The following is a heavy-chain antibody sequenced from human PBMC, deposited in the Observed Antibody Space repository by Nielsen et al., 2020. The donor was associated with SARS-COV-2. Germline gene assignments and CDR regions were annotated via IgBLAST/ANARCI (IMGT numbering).Heavy chain of an antibody. V-gene: IGHV3-30-3*01. Sequence: GESLKISCAASGFTFSSYAMHWVRQAPGKGLEWVAVISYDGSNKYYADSVKGRFTTSRDNSKNTLYLQMNSLRAEDTAVYYCARDGGEYYDSSGYHPPGYMDVWGKGTTVTVSS. J-gene: IGHJ6*03. CDR2: ISYDGSNK. CDR1: GFTFSSYA. D-gene: IGHD3-22*01. CDR3: ARDGGEYYDSSGYHPPGYMDV.